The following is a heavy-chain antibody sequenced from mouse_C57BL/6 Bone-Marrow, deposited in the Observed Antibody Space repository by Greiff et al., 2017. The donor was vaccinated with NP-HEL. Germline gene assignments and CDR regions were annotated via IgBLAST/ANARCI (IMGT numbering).Heavy chain of an antibody. J-gene: IGHJ4*01. CDR1: GFTFSSYT. V-gene: IGHV5-9*01. CDR3: ARRLRAMDY. Sequence: EVKLVESGGGLVKPGGSLKLSCAASGFTFSSYTMSWVRQTPEKRLEWVATISGGGGNTYYPDSVKGRFTISRDNAKNTLYLPMSCLRSEVTALYYCARRLRAMDYWGQGTSVTVSS. CDR2: ISGGGGNT.